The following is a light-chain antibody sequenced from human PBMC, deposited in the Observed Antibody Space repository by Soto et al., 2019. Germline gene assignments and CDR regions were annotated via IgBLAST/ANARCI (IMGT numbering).Light chain of an antibody. J-gene: IGLJ1*01. Sequence: QSFLTQPASLSVSPGQSITISCTGTSSDIGAYYYVSWFQQHPGKAPKLMISEVNNRPSGVSNRFSGSKSGNTAYLTMSGLQVEDEAEDFCVSFTTTXTHVVGRGTKV. CDR2: EVN. CDR3: VSFTTTXTHV. CDR1: SSDIGAYYY. V-gene: IGLV2-14*01.